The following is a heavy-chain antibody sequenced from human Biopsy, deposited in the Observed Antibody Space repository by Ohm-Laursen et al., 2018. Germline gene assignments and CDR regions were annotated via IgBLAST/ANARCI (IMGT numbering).Heavy chain of an antibody. Sequence: ASVKVSCKPSGDTFSRSAFFWVRQAPGQGLEWMGVISPSGATTSFSQKFQGRITMTRDTSTGTVYMDLNSLGSEDTAVYYCARAGVGSDGTDSYYYGMDVWGPGTTVTVSS. CDR2: ISPSGATT. D-gene: IGHD5-24*01. CDR3: ARAGVGSDGTDSYYYGMDV. J-gene: IGHJ6*02. V-gene: IGHV1-46*01. CDR1: GDTFSRSA.